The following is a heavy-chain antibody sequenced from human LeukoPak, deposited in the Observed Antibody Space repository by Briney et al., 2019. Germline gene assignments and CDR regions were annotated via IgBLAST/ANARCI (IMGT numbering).Heavy chain of an antibody. CDR2: IIPIFGTA. D-gene: IGHD4-11*01. V-gene: IGHV1-69*05. J-gene: IGHJ4*02. Sequence: ASVKVSCKASGGTFSSYAISWVRQAPGQGLEWMGGIIPIFGTANYAQKFQGRVTMTTDTSTSTAYMELRSLRSDDTAVYYCARGHYSFRYFDYWGQGTLVTVSS. CDR3: ARGHYSFRYFDY. CDR1: GGTFSSYA.